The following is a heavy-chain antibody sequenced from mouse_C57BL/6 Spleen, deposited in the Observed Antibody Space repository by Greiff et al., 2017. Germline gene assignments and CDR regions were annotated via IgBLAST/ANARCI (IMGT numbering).Heavy chain of an antibody. J-gene: IGHJ2*01. CDR2: IHPSDSDP. Sequence: VQLQQPGAELVKPGASVKVSCKASGYTFTSYWMHWVKQRPGQGLEWIGRIHPSDSDPNYNQKFKGKATLPVDKSSSTAYMQLSRLTSENSAVYDCEMGGYDGSSYVDYWGQGTTLTVSS. CDR3: EMGGYDGSSYVDY. CDR1: GYTFTSYW. V-gene: IGHV1-74*01. D-gene: IGHD1-1*01.